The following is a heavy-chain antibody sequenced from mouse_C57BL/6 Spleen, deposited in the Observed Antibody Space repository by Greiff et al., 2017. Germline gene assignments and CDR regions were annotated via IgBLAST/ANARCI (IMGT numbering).Heavy chain of an antibody. CDR1: GYTFTSYW. Sequence: QVQLQQSGAELVKPGASVKLSCKASGYTFTSYWMHWVKQRPGQGLEWIGYINPSSGYTKYNQKFKDKATLTADKSSSTAYMQMSSLTYKDSAVYYCARGNYYYYAMDYWGQGTSVTFSS. CDR2: INPSSGYT. V-gene: IGHV1-7*01. CDR3: ARGNYYYYAMDY. D-gene: IGHD1-1*01. J-gene: IGHJ4*01.